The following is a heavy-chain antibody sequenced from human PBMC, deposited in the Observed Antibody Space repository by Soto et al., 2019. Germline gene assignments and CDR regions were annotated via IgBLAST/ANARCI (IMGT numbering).Heavy chain of an antibody. CDR3: ARDSPIGSTFSGYDAIDS. CDR2: TIPLLNVA. J-gene: IGHJ4*02. D-gene: IGHD5-12*01. CDR1: GGTFSTST. V-gene: IGHV1-69*08. Sequence: QVQLVQSGAEVKKPGSSVKVSCKASGGTFSTSTFTWVRQAPGQGLEWMGRTIPLLNVADYAQDFRGRLTITADKSTSTTYVELTSLTSKDTAVYYCARDSPIGSTFSGYDAIDSWGQGTLVTVSS.